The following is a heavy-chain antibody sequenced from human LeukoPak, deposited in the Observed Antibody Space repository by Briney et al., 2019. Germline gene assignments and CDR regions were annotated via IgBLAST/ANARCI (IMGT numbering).Heavy chain of an antibody. J-gene: IGHJ4*02. V-gene: IGHV4-59*01. Sequence: SETLSLTCTVSGGSISSYYWSWIRQPPGKGLEWIGYIYYSGCTNYNPSLKSRVTISVDTSKNQFSLKLSSVTAADTAVYYCARGASDSSGWYFDYWGQGTLVTVSS. D-gene: IGHD6-19*01. CDR3: ARGASDSSGWYFDY. CDR1: GGSISSYY. CDR2: IYYSGCT.